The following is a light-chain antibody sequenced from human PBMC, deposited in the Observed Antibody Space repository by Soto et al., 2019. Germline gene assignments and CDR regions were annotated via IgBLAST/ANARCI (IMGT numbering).Light chain of an antibody. Sequence: EVVLTQYPDTLSLPPGERATLSCRASQSISSSYLAWHQQKPGQAPRLLIYGASSRATGIPDRFSGSGSGTDFTLTISRMEPEDFAVYYCHQYSSSRTFGQGTKVDIK. CDR3: HQYSSSRT. V-gene: IGKV3-20*01. J-gene: IGKJ1*01. CDR1: QSISSSY. CDR2: GAS.